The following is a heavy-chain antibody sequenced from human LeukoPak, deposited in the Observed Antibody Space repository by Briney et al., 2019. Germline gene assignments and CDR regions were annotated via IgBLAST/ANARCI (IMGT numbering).Heavy chain of an antibody. V-gene: IGHV4-38-2*01. J-gene: IGHJ4*02. D-gene: IGHD6-19*01. CDR2: VFHTGIT. Sequence: SETLSLTRVVSGVRISRTHFWDWIRQAPGKEMEWLSSVFHTGITYYNPSVRGRVTISVDTSNNQFSLNLYSATAADTAVYYCARVAAGNTMFDFWGRGTLVAVSS. CDR3: ARVAAGNTMFDF. CDR1: GVRISRTHF.